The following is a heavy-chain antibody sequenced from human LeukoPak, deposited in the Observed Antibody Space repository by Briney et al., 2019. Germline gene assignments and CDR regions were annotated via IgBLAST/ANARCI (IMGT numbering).Heavy chain of an antibody. CDR2: ISGSGGST. J-gene: IGHJ4*02. D-gene: IGHD6-19*01. CDR3: AKDLYSSGPYYFDY. Sequence: GGSLRLSCAAAGFTFSSYAMSWVRQAPGKGLEWVSVISGSGGSTYYADSVKGRLTISRDNSKNTLYLQMNSLRAEDTALYYCAKDLYSSGPYYFDYWGQGTLVTVSS. V-gene: IGHV3-23*01. CDR1: GFTFSSYA.